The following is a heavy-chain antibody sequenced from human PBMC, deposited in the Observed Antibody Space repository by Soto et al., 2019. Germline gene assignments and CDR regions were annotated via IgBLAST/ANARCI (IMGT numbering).Heavy chain of an antibody. Sequence: GESLKISCKGSGYSFTTWWIGWVRQMPGKGLEWMGVIYPGDSDTRYGPSFQGQVTISADKSINTAYLQWSSLRASDTAVYFCSRSGRNGYYGMDVWGQGTTVTVSS. CDR2: IYPGDSDT. V-gene: IGHV5-51*01. CDR3: SRSGRNGYYGMDV. CDR1: GYSFTTWW. J-gene: IGHJ6*02. D-gene: IGHD1-26*01.